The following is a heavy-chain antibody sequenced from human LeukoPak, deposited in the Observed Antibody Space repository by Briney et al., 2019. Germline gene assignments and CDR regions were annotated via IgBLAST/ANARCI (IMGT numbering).Heavy chain of an antibody. J-gene: IGHJ4*02. Sequence: PSETLSLTCTVSGGFISRYYWSWLRQPPGKGLEWFGYIYYSGSTNYNPSLKSRVTISVDTSKNQFSLKLSSVTAADTAVYYCASDFGSRLRGYFDYWGQGTLVTASS. D-gene: IGHD5-12*01. CDR1: GGFISRYY. CDR2: IYYSGST. V-gene: IGHV4-59*01. CDR3: ASDFGSRLRGYFDY.